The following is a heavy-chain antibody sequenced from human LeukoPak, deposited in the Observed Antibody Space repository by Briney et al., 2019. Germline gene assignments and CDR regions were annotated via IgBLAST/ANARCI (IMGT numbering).Heavy chain of an antibody. CDR2: IWYDGSSE. CDR3: AKYSSSSNYYYGMDI. Sequence: RSLRLSCAASGFTFSSYGMHWVRQAPGKGLEWVAVIWYDGSSEYYADSVKGRFTISRDNSKNTVYLQMNSLRAEDTAVYFCAKYSSSSNYYYGMDIWGQGTTVTVSS. CDR1: GFTFSSYG. J-gene: IGHJ6*02. D-gene: IGHD6-6*01. V-gene: IGHV3-33*06.